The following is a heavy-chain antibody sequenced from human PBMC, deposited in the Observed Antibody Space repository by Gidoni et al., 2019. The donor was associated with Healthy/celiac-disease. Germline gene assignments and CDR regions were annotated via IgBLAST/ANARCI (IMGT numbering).Heavy chain of an antibody. CDR3: ARRSAGNDY. V-gene: IGHV3-20*01. CDR1: GFTFDEYG. CDR2: INWNGGST. J-gene: IGHJ4*02. D-gene: IGHD6-13*01. Sequence: EVQLVESGGGVVRPGGSLSLPCAAPGFTFDEYGMRWVRPAPGKGQEWVSGINWNGGSTGYADAVKGRFTNSRDNAKNSLYLQMNSQRAEDTALYHCARRSAGNDYWGQGTLVTVSS.